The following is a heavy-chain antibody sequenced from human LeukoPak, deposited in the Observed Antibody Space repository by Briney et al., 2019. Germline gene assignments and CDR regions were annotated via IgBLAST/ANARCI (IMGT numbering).Heavy chain of an antibody. Sequence: PGGSLRLSCAASGFTFSSYRMNWVRQAPGKGLEWVSSISRSSAYIYYADSVKGRFTISRDNAKNSLYLQMNSLRAEDTAVYYCASFPPYMVRTDAFDIWGQGTMVTVSS. CDR1: GFTFSSYR. CDR3: ASFPPYMVRTDAFDI. V-gene: IGHV3-21*01. CDR2: ISRSSAYI. D-gene: IGHD3-10*01. J-gene: IGHJ3*02.